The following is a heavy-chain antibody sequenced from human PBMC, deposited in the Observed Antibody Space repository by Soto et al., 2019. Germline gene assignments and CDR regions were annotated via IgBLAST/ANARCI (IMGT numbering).Heavy chain of an antibody. J-gene: IGHJ6*03. V-gene: IGHV3-74*01. CDR3: ARVRPGYTYGGITCYYYYMDV. CDR1: GFTFSSYW. Sequence: EVQLAESGGGLVQPGGSLRLSCAASGFTFSSYWMSWVRHAPGKGLLWVSRISSDGSGTTYAASVKGRFTISRDNAKNTLYLQMNSLRAEDTAVYYCARVRPGYTYGGITCYYYYMDVWGKGTTVTVS. CDR2: ISSDGSGT. D-gene: IGHD5-18*01.